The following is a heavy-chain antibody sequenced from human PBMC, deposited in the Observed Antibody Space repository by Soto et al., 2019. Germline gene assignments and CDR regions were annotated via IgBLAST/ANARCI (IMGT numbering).Heavy chain of an antibody. V-gene: IGHV3-23*01. J-gene: IGHJ4*02. CDR3: AKDRGGAYIYGFCDY. CDR2: IGGSGGST. Sequence: EVQLLESGGGLVQPGGSLTLSCAASGFTFSSYAISWVRQAPGKGLEWVSAIGGSGGSTYYADSVKGRFTISKDNAGNTLYLQMNSLRAEDTAVYYCAKDRGGAYIYGFCDYWGQGTLVTVSS. CDR1: GFTFSSYA. D-gene: IGHD5-18*01.